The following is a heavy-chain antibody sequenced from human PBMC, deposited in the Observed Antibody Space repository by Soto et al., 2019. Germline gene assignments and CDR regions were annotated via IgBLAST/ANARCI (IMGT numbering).Heavy chain of an antibody. V-gene: IGHV4-59*08. Sequence: QVQLQESGPGLVKPSETLSLTCTVSGGSISRYYWSWIRQPPGKGLEWIGHIYYSGSTNYNPSLNMRVTISVDTSPNHSALKLSSVTPADTAVDYWARRYGGTFDDWGQGTLVTVSS. CDR3: ARRYGGTFDD. CDR2: IYYSGST. CDR1: GGSISRYY. J-gene: IGHJ4*01. D-gene: IGHD2-15*01.